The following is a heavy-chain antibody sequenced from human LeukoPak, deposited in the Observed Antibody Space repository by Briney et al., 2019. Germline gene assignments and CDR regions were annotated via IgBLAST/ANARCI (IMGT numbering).Heavy chain of an antibody. V-gene: IGHV4-59*08. CDR2: IYYSGST. D-gene: IGHD6-13*01. J-gene: IGHJ4*02. CDR1: GGSFSGYY. Sequence: SETLSLTCAVYGGSFSGYYWSWIRQPPGKGLEWIGYIYYSGSTKYNPSLRSRVTISAGTSKNQFSLKLSSVTAADTAVYYCARHLRGEQQLSGFDYWGQGTPVTVSS. CDR3: ARHLRGEQQLSGFDY.